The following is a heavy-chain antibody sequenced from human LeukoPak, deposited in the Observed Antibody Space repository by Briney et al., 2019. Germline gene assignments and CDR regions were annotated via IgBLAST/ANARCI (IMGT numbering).Heavy chain of an antibody. D-gene: IGHD6-19*01. V-gene: IGHV4-34*01. CDR2: INHSGTT. CDR3: ARGSYSSGWYNWFDP. J-gene: IGHJ5*02. Sequence: SETLSLTCAVYGGSFSGYYWSWIRQPPGKGLEWIGEINHSGTTKYNPSLKSRVTISVDTSKNQFSLKLSSVTAADTSVYYCARGSYSSGWYNWFDPWGQGTLVTVSS. CDR1: GGSFSGYY.